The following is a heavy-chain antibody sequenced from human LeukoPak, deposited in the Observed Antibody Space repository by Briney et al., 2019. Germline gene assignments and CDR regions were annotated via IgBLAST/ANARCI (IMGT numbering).Heavy chain of an antibody. Sequence: SETLSLTCAVSGDSISSDKWWSWVRQPPGKGLEYIGEFHQSVSTNYNPSLKSRLTISVDKSKNQFSLKLSSVTAADTAVYYCATYSSSWYLFRGGQGTLVTVSS. CDR2: FHQSVST. CDR1: GDSISSDKW. J-gene: IGHJ1*01. V-gene: IGHV4-4*02. D-gene: IGHD6-13*01. CDR3: ATYSSSWYLFR.